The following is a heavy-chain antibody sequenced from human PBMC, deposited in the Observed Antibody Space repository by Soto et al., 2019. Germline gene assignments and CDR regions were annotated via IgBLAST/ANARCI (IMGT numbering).Heavy chain of an antibody. D-gene: IGHD3-22*01. J-gene: IGHJ4*02. V-gene: IGHV3-23*01. CDR2: ISGSGGST. CDR1: GFTFSSYA. Sequence: GGSLRLSXAASGFTFSSYAMSWVRQAPGKGLEWVSAISGSGGSTYYADSVKGRFTISRDNSKNTLYLQMNSLRAEDTAVYYCAKDRGATYYYDSSGYYNYWGQGTLVTVSS. CDR3: AKDRGATYYYDSSGYYNY.